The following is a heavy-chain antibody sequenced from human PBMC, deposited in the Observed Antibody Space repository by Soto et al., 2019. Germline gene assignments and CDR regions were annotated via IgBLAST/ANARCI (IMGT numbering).Heavy chain of an antibody. D-gene: IGHD3-3*01. V-gene: IGHV3-33*01. CDR1: GFTFSSYG. CDR3: ASGGYYDFWRRPYGMDV. J-gene: IGHJ6*02. Sequence: QVQLVESGGGVVQPGRSLRLSCAASGFTFSSYGMHWVRQAPGKGLEWVAVIWYDGSNKYYADSVKGRFTISRDNSKNTLYLQMNSLRAEDTAVYYCASGGYYDFWRRPYGMDVWGQGTTVTVSS. CDR2: IWYDGSNK.